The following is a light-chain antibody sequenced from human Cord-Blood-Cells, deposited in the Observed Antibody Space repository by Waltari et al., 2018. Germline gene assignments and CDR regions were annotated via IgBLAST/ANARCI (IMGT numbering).Light chain of an antibody. Sequence: DIQMTQSPSTLSASVGDRVTITCRASQSISSWLAWYKQKPGKAPKLLIYKASSLESGVPSRFSGSGSGTEFTLTIRSLQPDDFATYYCQQYNSYSLTVGGGTKVEIK. J-gene: IGKJ4*01. V-gene: IGKV1-5*03. CDR2: KAS. CDR1: QSISSW. CDR3: QQYNSYSLT.